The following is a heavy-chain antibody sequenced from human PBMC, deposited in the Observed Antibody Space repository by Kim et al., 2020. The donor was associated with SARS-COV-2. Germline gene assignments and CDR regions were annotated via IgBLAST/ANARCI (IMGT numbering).Heavy chain of an antibody. Sequence: SETLSLTCTVSGGSISSYYWNWVRQPPGKGLEWIGYIYYSGSTNYNPSLKSRVTISLDTSKNQFSLKLSSVTAADTAVYYCAGDYGDYQGHFDYWGQGTLVTVSS. CDR2: IYYSGST. CDR1: GGSISSYY. V-gene: IGHV4-59*13. D-gene: IGHD4-17*01. J-gene: IGHJ4*02. CDR3: AGDYGDYQGHFDY.